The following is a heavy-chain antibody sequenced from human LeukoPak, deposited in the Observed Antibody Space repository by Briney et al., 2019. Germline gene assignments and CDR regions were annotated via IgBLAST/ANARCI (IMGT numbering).Heavy chain of an antibody. CDR2: IYSGGST. V-gene: IGHV3-66*01. CDR1: GFTFSSYK. CDR3: ARAGDYYYYGMDV. Sequence: PGGSLRLSCAASGFTFSSYKMNWVRQAPGKGLEWVSVIYSGGSTYYADSVKGRFTISRDNSKNTLYLQMNSLRAEDTAVYYCARAGDYYYYGMDVWGQGTTVTVSS. J-gene: IGHJ6*02. D-gene: IGHD1-14*01.